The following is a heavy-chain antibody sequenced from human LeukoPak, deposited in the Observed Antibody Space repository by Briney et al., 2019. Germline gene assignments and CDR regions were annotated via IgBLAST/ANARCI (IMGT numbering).Heavy chain of an antibody. J-gene: IGHJ4*02. D-gene: IGHD3-22*01. CDR3: ARTYYYDSSGYYVFDY. CDR2: MNPNSGNT. CDR1: GYTFTSYD. Sequence: ASVKVSCKASGYTFTSYDINWVRQATGQGLEWMGWMNPNSGNTGYAQKFQGRVTMTTNTSISTAYMELSSLRSEDTAVYYCARTYYYDSSGYYVFDYWGQGTLVTVSS. V-gene: IGHV1-8*01.